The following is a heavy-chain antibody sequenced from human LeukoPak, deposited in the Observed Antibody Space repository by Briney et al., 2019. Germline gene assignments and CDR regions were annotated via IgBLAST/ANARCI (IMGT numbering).Heavy chain of an antibody. J-gene: IGHJ4*02. D-gene: IGHD5-24*01. CDR2: IIPIFGTA. CDR1: GGTFSSHA. CDR3: ARTPSEMVLTGYYFDY. Sequence: ASVKVSCKASGGTFSSHAISWVRQAPGQGLEWMGGIIPIFGTANYAQKFQGRVTITADESTSTAYMELSSLRSEDTAVYYCARTPSEMVLTGYYFDYWGQGTLVTVSS. V-gene: IGHV1-69*13.